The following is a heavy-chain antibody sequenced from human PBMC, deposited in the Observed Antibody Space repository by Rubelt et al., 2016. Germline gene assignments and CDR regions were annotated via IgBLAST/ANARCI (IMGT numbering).Heavy chain of an antibody. D-gene: IGHD3-10*01. CDR3: ATVQQNWFAMVRGVVNDY. CDR1: GYTLTELS. CDR2: FDPEDCDT. J-gene: IGHJ4*02. Sequence: QVQLVQSGAEVKKPGASVKVSCKVSGYTLTELSMHWVRQAPGKGLEWMGGFDPEDCDTIYAQKFQGRVTMTEDTSTDTADMELSSRRSEDTAVYYCATVQQNWFAMVRGVVNDYWGQGTLVTVSS. V-gene: IGHV1-24*01.